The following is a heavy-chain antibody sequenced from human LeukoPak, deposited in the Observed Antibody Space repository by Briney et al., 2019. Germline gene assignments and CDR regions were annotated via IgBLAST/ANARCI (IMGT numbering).Heavy chain of an antibody. CDR1: GFTFSGYW. CDR2: IDNGGSGT. D-gene: IGHD3-3*01. J-gene: IGHJ6*03. V-gene: IGHV3-74*01. CDR3: ARGGGWDTIFRVVQYMDV. Sequence: GGSLRLSCPAPGFTFSGYWMHWVRQVPEKGLVLVSRIDNGGSGTTYADSVKGRFTVSRDNAKNTLYLQMNSLRAEDTAIYYCARGGGWDTIFRVVQYMDVWGKGTTVTVSS.